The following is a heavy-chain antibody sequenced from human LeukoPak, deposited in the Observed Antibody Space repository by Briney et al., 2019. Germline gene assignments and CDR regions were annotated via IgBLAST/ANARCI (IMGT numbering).Heavy chain of an antibody. J-gene: IGHJ4*02. V-gene: IGHV4-59*08. CDR3: ARQGDYRYPFDS. D-gene: IGHD3-16*02. CDR1: GGSISSYY. Sequence: SETLSLTCTVSGGSISSYYWSWIRQPPGKGLEWIGYVYYSGSTNYNPSLKGRVTISVDTSKSQFSLKLTSMTAADTAVYYCARQGDYRYPFDSWGQGTLVTVSS. CDR2: VYYSGST.